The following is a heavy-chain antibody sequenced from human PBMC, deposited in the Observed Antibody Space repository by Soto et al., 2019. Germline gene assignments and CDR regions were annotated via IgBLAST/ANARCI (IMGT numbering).Heavy chain of an antibody. V-gene: IGHV1-18*01. Sequence: ASVKVSCKASGYTFTSYGISWVRQAPGQGLEWMGWISAYNGNTNYAQKLQGRVTMTTDTSTSTAYMELRSLRSDDTAVYYCARDGGSSRIYGVGVPPSYYYYGMDVWAEGTKVTCSS. CDR2: ISAYNGNT. J-gene: IGHJ6*02. D-gene: IGHD2-8*01. CDR1: GYTFTSYG. CDR3: ARDGGSSRIYGVGVPPSYYYYGMDV.